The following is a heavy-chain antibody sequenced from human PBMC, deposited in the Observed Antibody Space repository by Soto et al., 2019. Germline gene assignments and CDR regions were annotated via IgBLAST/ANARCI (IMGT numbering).Heavy chain of an antibody. V-gene: IGHV4-31*03. J-gene: IGHJ6*02. CDR2: IYYSGST. CDR3: ARDRMAAARYYGMDV. CDR1: GGSISGGGYY. Sequence: PSETLSLTCTVSGGSISGGGYYWIWIRQHPGKGMEWIGYIYYSGSTYYNPSLKSRVTISVDTSKNQFSLKLSSVTAADTGVYYLARDRMAAARYYGMDVWGQGTPVTVSS. D-gene: IGHD6-13*01.